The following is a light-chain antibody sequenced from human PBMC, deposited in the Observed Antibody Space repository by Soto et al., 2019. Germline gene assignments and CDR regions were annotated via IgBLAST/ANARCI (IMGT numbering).Light chain of an antibody. Sequence: IQMPQSPSILSASVGDRVTITCRASQSISSWLAWYQQKTGKAPNLLVHKASHLESGVPSRFSGSGSGTEFTLTISSLQPGDFATYYCQHYNTYPWTFGQGTKVDIK. CDR2: KAS. CDR3: QHYNTYPWT. J-gene: IGKJ1*01. V-gene: IGKV1-5*03. CDR1: QSISSW.